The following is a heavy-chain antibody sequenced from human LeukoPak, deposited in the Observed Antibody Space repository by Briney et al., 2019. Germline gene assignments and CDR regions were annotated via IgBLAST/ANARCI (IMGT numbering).Heavy chain of an antibody. CDR3: ARSMVAGAHSFDY. V-gene: IGHV4-30-2*01. Sequence: SETLSLTCTVSGGSIGSGGYYWSWIRQPPGKGLEWIGYIYHSGSTYYNPSLKSRVTISVDRSKNQFSLKLSSVTAADTAVYYCARSMVAGAHSFDYWGQGTLVTVSS. CDR1: GGSIGSGGYY. CDR2: IYHSGST. J-gene: IGHJ4*02. D-gene: IGHD1-26*01.